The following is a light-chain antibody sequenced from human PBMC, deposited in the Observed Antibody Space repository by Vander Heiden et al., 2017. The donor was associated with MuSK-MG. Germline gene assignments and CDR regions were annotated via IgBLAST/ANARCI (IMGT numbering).Light chain of an antibody. CDR3: QQDDSTPHT. J-gene: IGKJ2*01. CDR1: QSVLYFSNNKYY. V-gene: IGKV4-1*01. CDR2: WSS. Sequence: DIVMTQSPDSLAVSLGERATINCKSSQSVLYFSNNKYYLAWYQQKPGQPPKLLIYWSSTRESGVPDRFSGSGSGTDFTLTISGLQAEDVAVYYCQQDDSTPHTFGQGTKLEIK.